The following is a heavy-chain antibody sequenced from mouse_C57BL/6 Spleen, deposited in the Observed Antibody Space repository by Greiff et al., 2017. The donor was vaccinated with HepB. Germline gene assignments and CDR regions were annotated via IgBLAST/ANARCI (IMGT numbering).Heavy chain of an antibody. D-gene: IGHD1-1*01. CDR3: ARNYYGSSYDYFDY. J-gene: IGHJ2*01. Sequence: VKLMESGPELVKPGASVKLSCKASGYTFTSYDINWVKQRPGQGLEWIGWIYPRDGSTKYNEKFKGKATLTVDTSSSTAYMELHSLTSEDSAVYFCARNYYGSSYDYFDYWGQGTTLTVSS. CDR1: GYTFTSYD. CDR2: IYPRDGST. V-gene: IGHV1-85*01.